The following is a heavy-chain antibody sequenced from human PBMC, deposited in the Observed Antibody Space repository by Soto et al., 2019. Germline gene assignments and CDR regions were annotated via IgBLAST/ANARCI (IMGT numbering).Heavy chain of an antibody. CDR3: ARDMYYYDSSGPLEY. Sequence: QVQLVESGGGVVQPGRSLRLSCAASGFTFSSYGMHWVRQAPGKGLEWVAVIWYDGSNKYYADSVKGRFTVSRDNSKITLYLQMNSLRAEDTAVYCCARDMYYYDSSGPLEYWGQGTLVTVSS. CDR2: IWYDGSNK. V-gene: IGHV3-33*01. J-gene: IGHJ4*02. CDR1: GFTFSSYG. D-gene: IGHD3-22*01.